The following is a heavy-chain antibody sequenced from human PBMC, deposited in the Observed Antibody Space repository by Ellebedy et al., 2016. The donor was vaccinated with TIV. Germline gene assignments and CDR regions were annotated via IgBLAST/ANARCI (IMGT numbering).Heavy chain of an antibody. J-gene: IGHJ3*02. D-gene: IGHD5-18*01. CDR2: IKQDGSEK. CDR1: GFTFSSYW. V-gene: IGHV3-7*03. CDR3: ARSIGIQLWSHAFDI. Sequence: GGSLRLSCAASGFTFSSYWMSWVRQAPGKGLEWVANIKQDGSEKYYVDSVKGRFTISRDNAKNSLYLQMNSLRAEDTAVYYCARSIGIQLWSHAFDIWGQGTMVTVSS.